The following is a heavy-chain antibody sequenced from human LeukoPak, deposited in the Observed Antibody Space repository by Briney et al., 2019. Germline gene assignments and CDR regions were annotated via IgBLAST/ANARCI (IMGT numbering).Heavy chain of an antibody. CDR2: IYPGDSDT. CDR1: GYSFTSYW. CDR3: ARPSTDYGDYLGDDAFDI. Sequence: GESLKISCKGSGYSFTSYWIGWVRHLPGKGLEWMGIIYPGDSDTRYSPSFQGQVTISADKSISTAYLQWSSLKASDTAMYYCARPSTDYGDYLGDDAFDIWGQGTMVTVSS. V-gene: IGHV5-51*01. D-gene: IGHD4-17*01. J-gene: IGHJ3*02.